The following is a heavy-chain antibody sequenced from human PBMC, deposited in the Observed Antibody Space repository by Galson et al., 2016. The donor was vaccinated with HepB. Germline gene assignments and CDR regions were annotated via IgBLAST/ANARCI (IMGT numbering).Heavy chain of an antibody. CDR1: SGSVSSANYY. V-gene: IGHV4-61*01. Sequence: ETLSLTCTVSSGSVSSANYYWSWIRQPPGKGLEWLGYIYYSGSTNFNPSLKSRVTISLDTSKNQFSLKLRSVTAADTAVYYCAREAIAAPGKGGYHYYGMDVWGQGTTVTVSS. J-gene: IGHJ6*02. CDR3: AREAIAAPGKGGYHYYGMDV. D-gene: IGHD6-13*01. CDR2: IYYSGST.